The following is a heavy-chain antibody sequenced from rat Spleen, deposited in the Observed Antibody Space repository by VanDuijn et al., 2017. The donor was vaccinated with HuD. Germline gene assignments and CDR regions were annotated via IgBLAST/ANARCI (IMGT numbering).Heavy chain of an antibody. Sequence: EVQLVESGGGLVQPGRSLKLSCAASGFTFSNYGMHWIRQAPTKGLEWVASISPSGGSSHYRDSVKGRFTISRDNAKSTLYLQMDSLRSEDTASYYCARLRYPGITPHVMDAWGQGASVTVSS. CDR1: GFTFSNYG. CDR3: ARLRYPGITPHVMDA. J-gene: IGHJ4*01. CDR2: ISPSGGSS. D-gene: IGHD1-4*01. V-gene: IGHV5-19*01.